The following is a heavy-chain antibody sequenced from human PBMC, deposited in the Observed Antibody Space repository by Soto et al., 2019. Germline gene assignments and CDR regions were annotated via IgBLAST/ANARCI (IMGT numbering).Heavy chain of an antibody. Sequence: SETLSLTCTVSGGSVDSGDYFWIWMRQPPGKGLEWIGYIYDSGSSYYNPSLKSRVTMSVDTSKNQFSLKLRSVTAADTAMYYCAREKGYISGPKNFDSWGQGTLVTVSS. D-gene: IGHD5-12*01. J-gene: IGHJ4*02. CDR3: AREKGYISGPKNFDS. CDR2: IYDSGSS. CDR1: GGSVDSGDYF. V-gene: IGHV4-30-4*01.